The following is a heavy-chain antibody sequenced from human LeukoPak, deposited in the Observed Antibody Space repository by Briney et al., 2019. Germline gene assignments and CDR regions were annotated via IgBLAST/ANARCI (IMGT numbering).Heavy chain of an antibody. V-gene: IGHV3-30*18. Sequence: PGRSLRLSCAASGFTFSSYGMHWVRQAPGKGLEWVAVISYDGSNKYYADSVKGRFTISRDNSKNTLYLQMNSLRAEDTPVYYCAKESRASSSWYVATGNYFDYWGQGTLVTVSS. J-gene: IGHJ4*02. CDR1: GFTFSSYG. D-gene: IGHD6-13*01. CDR3: AKESRASSSWYVATGNYFDY. CDR2: ISYDGSNK.